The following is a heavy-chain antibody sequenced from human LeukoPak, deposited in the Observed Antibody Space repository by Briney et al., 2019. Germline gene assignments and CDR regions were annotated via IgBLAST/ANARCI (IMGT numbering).Heavy chain of an antibody. CDR2: IYTSGST. J-gene: IGHJ3*02. D-gene: IGHD5-24*01. Sequence: SETLSLTCTVSGGSISSGSYYWSWIRQPAGKGLEGIGRIYTSGSTNYNPSLKSRVTISVDTSKNQFSLKLSSVTAADTAVYYCARGWLQSTFDIWGQGTMVTVSS. CDR1: GGSISSGSYY. CDR3: ARGWLQSTFDI. V-gene: IGHV4-61*02.